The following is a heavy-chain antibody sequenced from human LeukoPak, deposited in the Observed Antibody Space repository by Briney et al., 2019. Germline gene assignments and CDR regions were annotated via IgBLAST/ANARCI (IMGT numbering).Heavy chain of an antibody. J-gene: IGHJ3*02. CDR2: ISYDGSNK. V-gene: IGHV3-30-3*01. D-gene: IGHD4-11*01. CDR3: ASSSTVRGAFDI. CDR1: GFTFSSYA. Sequence: QPGRSLRLSCAASGFTFSSYAMHWVRQAPGKGLEWVAVISYDGSNKYYADSVKGRFTISRDNSKNTLYLQMNSLRAGDTAVYYCASSSTVRGAFDIWGQGTMVTVSS.